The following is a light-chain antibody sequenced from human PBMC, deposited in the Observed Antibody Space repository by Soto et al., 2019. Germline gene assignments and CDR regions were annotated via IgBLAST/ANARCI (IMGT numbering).Light chain of an antibody. J-gene: IGKJ1*01. CDR2: AAS. V-gene: IGKV1-9*01. CDR1: QGISSY. CDR3: QQLNSYPRT. Sequence: DIQLTQSPSSLSASVGDRVTITCRASQGISSYLAWYQQKPGKAPKLLIYAASTLQSGVPSRFSGSGSGTEFTLTISSLQAEDFATYYCQQLNSYPRTFGQGTKVEIK.